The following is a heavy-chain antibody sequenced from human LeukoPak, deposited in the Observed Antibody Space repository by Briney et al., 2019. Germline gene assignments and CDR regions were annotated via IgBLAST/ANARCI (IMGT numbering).Heavy chain of an antibody. V-gene: IGHV4-59*01. D-gene: IGHD1-7*01. Sequence: SGTLSLTRPVSGGSISSYYWGWSRHPPGKGLEWGVDIYHCERTNYNPSLKTRVTISVDTPETQLPQTLRSVTAADAAVYYCASGGDWNYGGYYFDYWGQGTLVTVSS. CDR3: ASGGDWNYGGYYFDY. CDR1: GGSISSYY. CDR2: IYHCERT. J-gene: IGHJ4*02.